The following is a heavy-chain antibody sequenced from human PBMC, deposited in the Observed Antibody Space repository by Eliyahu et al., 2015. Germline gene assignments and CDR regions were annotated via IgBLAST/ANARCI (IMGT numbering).Heavy chain of an antibody. CDR2: ISSSSSYI. J-gene: IGHJ5*02. V-gene: IGHV3-21*01. Sequence: EVQLVESGGGLVKPGGSXXLSCAASGXPFXSYSMNWVRXAPGKGLEWVSSISSSSSYIYYADSVKGRFTISRDNAKNSLYLQMNSLRAEDTAVYYCARDACSTSCWDWFDPWGQGTLVTVSS. CDR1: GXPFXSYS. D-gene: IGHD2-2*01. CDR3: ARDACSTSCWDWFDP.